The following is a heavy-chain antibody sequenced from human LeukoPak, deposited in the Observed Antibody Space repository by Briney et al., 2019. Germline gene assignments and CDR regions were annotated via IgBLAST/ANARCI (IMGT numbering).Heavy chain of an antibody. D-gene: IGHD3-10*01. CDR3: ATDQGYYGSGSSSSGMDV. CDR2: FDPEDGET. Sequence: ASVKVSCKVSGYTLTELSMHWVRQAPGKGLEWMGGFDPEDGETIYAQKFQGRVTMTEDTSTDTAYMELSSLRSEDTAVYYCATDQGYYGSGSSSSGMDVWGQGTTVTVSS. J-gene: IGHJ6*02. V-gene: IGHV1-24*01. CDR1: GYTLTELS.